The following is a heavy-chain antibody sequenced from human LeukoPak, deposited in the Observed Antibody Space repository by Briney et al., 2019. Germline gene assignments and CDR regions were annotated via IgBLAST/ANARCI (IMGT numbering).Heavy chain of an antibody. CDR2: IIPIFGTA. V-gene: IGHV1-69*05. D-gene: IGHD6-19*01. CDR3: ARGSSGWPTGIYYFDY. J-gene: IGHJ4*02. CDR1: GYTFTSYY. Sequence: SVKVSCKASGYTFTSYYMHWVRQAPGQGLEWMGGIIPIFGTANYAQKFQGRVTITTDESTSTAYMELSRLRSDDTAVYYCARGSSGWPTGIYYFDYWGQGTLVTVSS.